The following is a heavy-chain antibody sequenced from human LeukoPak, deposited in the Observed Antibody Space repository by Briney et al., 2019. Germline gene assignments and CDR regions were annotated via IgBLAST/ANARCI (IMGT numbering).Heavy chain of an antibody. J-gene: IGHJ4*02. Sequence: ASVKVSCKASGGTFSSYAISWVRPAPGQGLEWMGGIIPIFGTANYAQKFQGRVTITADESTSTAYMELSSLRSEDTAVYYCAREGMVRGVIHYWGQGTLVTVSS. CDR2: IIPIFGTA. V-gene: IGHV1-69*01. CDR3: AREGMVRGVIHY. CDR1: GGTFSSYA. D-gene: IGHD3-10*01.